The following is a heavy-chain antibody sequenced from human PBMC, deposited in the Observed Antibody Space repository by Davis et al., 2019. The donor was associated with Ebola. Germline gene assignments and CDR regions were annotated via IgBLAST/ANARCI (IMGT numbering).Heavy chain of an antibody. J-gene: IGHJ4*02. Sequence: SETLSLTCTVSGGSISTYYWHWIRQPPGKGLEWIGYIYYTGGTSYNPSLKSRVTISVDTSKNQFSLKLSSVTAADTAVYYCARLLMTTVTVEDYWGQGTLVTVSS. V-gene: IGHV4-59*08. CDR1: GGSISTYY. CDR3: ARLLMTTVTVEDY. D-gene: IGHD4-17*01. CDR2: IYYTGGT.